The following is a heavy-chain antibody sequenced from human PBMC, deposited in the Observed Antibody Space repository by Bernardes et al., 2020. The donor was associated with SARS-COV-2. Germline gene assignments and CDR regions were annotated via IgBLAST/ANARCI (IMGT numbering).Heavy chain of an antibody. V-gene: IGHV2-5*02. Sequence: SCPTLVKPTQTLTLTCTFSGFSLSTSGVGVGWIRQPPGKALEWLALIYWDDDKRYSPSLKSRLTITKDTSKNQVVLTMTNMDPVDTATYYCAHRGIAVAGPYFDYWGQGTLVTVSS. CDR1: GFSLSTSGVG. D-gene: IGHD6-19*01. J-gene: IGHJ4*02. CDR2: IYWDDDK. CDR3: AHRGIAVAGPYFDY.